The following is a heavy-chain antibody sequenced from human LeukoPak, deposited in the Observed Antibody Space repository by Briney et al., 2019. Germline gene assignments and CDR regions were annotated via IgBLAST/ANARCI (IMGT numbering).Heavy chain of an antibody. CDR2: ISSSSSYI. CDR1: GFTFSSYS. CDR3: ARDGESTRAYYYYYMDV. J-gene: IGHJ6*03. D-gene: IGHD4-17*01. Sequence: PGGSLRLSCAASGFTFSSYSMNWVRQAPGKGLEWVSSISSSSSYIYYADSVKGRFTISRDNAKSSLYLQMNSLRAEDTAVYYCARDGESTRAYYYYYMDVWGKGTTVTVSS. V-gene: IGHV3-21*01.